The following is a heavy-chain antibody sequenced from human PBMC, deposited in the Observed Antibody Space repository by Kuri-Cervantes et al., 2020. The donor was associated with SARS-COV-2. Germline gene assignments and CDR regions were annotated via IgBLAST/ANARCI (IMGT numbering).Heavy chain of an antibody. D-gene: IGHD3-22*01. CDR2: IKQDGSEK. V-gene: IGHV3-7*05. CDR1: GFTFSSYW. J-gene: IGHJ3*02. Sequence: GGSLRLSCAAPGFTFSSYWMSWVRQAPGKGLEWVANIKQDGSEKYYVDSVKGRFTISRDNAKNSLYLQMNSLRAEDTAVYYCARYTRAMIVVVTGARAFDIWGQGTMVTVSS. CDR3: ARYTRAMIVVVTGARAFDI.